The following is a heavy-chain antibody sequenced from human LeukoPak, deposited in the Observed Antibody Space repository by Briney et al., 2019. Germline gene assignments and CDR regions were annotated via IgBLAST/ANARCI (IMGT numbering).Heavy chain of an antibody. CDR1: GGSITTYY. CDR3: ARILRYTSMVAGFYYHIDV. D-gene: IGHD5-18*01. Sequence: SETLSLTCNVSGGSITTYYWSWIRQSPGKGLQWIGSIYDSGSTKFNPSLKSRVTISLDTSKNLFSLMLTSVTAADTAVYYCARILRYTSMVAGFYYHIDVWGKGTSVTVS. J-gene: IGHJ6*03. V-gene: IGHV4-59*01. CDR2: IYDSGST.